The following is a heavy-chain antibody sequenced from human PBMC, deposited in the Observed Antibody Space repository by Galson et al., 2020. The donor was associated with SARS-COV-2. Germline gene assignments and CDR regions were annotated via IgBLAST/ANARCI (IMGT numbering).Heavy chain of an antibody. CDR3: ARHGPLRWLQSSDFYFH. CDR1: DSPIRSSAYT. Sequence: SEPLSLPCTLLDSPIRSSAYTWAWIRQPPGQVRTWITRTHYIWRTYYNPSLKSRVTISVDTSKNQFSLKLSSVTAADTAVYYCARHGPLRWLQSSDFYFH. V-gene: IGHV4-39*01. J-gene: IGHJ4*01. CDR2: THYIWRT. D-gene: IGHD5-12*01.